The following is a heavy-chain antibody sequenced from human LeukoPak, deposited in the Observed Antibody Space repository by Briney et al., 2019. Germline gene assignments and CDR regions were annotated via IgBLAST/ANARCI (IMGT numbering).Heavy chain of an antibody. CDR1: GYTFTSYY. D-gene: IGHD5-12*01. J-gene: IGHJ4*02. CDR3: ARGSAVDIVALTRGYFDY. V-gene: IGHV1-2*02. CDR2: INPNSGGT. Sequence: ASVKVSCKASGYTFTSYYMHWVRRAPGQGLEWMGWINPNSGGTNYAQKFQGRVTMTRDTSISTAYMELSRLRSEDTAVYYCARGSAVDIVALTRGYFDYWGQGTLVTVSS.